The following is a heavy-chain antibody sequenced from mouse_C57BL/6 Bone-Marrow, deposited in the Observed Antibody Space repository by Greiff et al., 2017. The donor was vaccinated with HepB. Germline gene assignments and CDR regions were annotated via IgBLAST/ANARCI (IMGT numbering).Heavy chain of an antibody. CDR1: GFNIKDDY. CDR3: TTDYYGPRV. D-gene: IGHD1-1*01. J-gene: IGHJ4*01. Sequence: EVQVVESGAELVRPGASVKMSCTASGFNIKDDYMHWVKQRPEQGLEWIGWIDPENGDTEYASKFQGKATITADTSSNTAYLQLSSLTSEDTAVYYCTTDYYGPRVWGQGTSVTVSS. V-gene: IGHV14-4*01. CDR2: IDPENGDT.